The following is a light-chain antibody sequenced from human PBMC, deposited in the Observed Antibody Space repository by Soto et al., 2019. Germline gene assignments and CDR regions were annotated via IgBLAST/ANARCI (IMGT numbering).Light chain of an antibody. V-gene: IGKV1-5*01. CDR1: QSISSW. J-gene: IGKJ1*01. CDR2: DAS. CDR3: QKYNSYCT. Sequence: DIQMTQSPSTLSASVGDRVTITCRASQSISSWLAWYQQKPGKAPKLLIYDASSLESGVPSRFSGSGYGTEFTLTISSLQPDDFAPYSCQKYNSYCTLGQGTRVDIK.